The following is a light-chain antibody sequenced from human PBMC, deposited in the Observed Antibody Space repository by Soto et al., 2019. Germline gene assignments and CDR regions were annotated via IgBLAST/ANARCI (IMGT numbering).Light chain of an antibody. V-gene: IGKV3-20*01. CDR3: QQYGSSPMYT. CDR1: QSVSSSY. J-gene: IGKJ2*01. CDR2: GAS. Sequence: EIVLTQSPGTLSLSPGERATLSCRASQSVSSSYLAWYQQKPGQAPRLLIYGASSRAAGIQDRFSGSGSGTDFTLTISRLEREDFAVYYCQQYGSSPMYTFGQGTKLEIK.